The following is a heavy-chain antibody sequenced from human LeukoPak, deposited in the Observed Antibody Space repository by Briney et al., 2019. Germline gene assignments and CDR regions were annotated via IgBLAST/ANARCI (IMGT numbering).Heavy chain of an antibody. Sequence: SRVTISVDTSKNQFSLKLSSVTAADTAVYYCAREAHSRHGGYGHYFDYWGQGSLVTVSS. D-gene: IGHD5-12*01. CDR3: AREAHSRHGGYGHYFDY. J-gene: IGHJ4*02. V-gene: IGHV4-39*07.